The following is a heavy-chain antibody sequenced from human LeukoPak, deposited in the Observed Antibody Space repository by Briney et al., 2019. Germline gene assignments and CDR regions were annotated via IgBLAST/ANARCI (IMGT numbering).Heavy chain of an antibody. CDR2: IRYDGSNK. D-gene: IGHD3-9*01. J-gene: IGHJ6*03. Sequence: GGSLRLSCAASGFTFSSYGMHWVRQAPGKGLEWVAFIRYDGSNKYYADSVKGRFTISRDNSKNTLYLQMNSLRAEDTAVYYCAKGGDYDILTGYHYYYYYMDVWGRGTTVTISS. V-gene: IGHV3-30*02. CDR3: AKGGDYDILTGYHYYYYYMDV. CDR1: GFTFSSYG.